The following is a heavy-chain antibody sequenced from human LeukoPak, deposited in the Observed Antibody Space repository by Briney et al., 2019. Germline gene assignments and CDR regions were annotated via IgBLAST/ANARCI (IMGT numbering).Heavy chain of an antibody. CDR1: GDSLTSYY. CDR3: ARGVGYGDSRHYDH. Sequence: SETLSLTCTVSGDSLTSYYWTWIRQPPAKRVERMGYIYNYRTTKYDTSSMSRVSILSDTAKNQSSLNLKSVTAADTAIYYCARGVGYGDSRHYDHWGPGILVTVSS. V-gene: IGHV4-59*01. D-gene: IGHD4-17*01. CDR2: IYNYRTT. J-gene: IGHJ4*01.